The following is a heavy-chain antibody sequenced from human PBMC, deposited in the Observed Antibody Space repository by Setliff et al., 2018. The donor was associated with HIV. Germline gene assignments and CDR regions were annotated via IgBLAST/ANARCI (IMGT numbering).Heavy chain of an antibody. D-gene: IGHD3-22*01. Sequence: PGGSLRLSCAAPGFTFSSYGMHWVRQAPGKGLEWVAVISYDGSYKYYVDSVKGRFTISRDTSKNTLYLQMNSLRAEDTAVYYCAKDVYYDSSGYPIDVWGKGTTVTVSS. CDR3: AKDVYYDSSGYPIDV. CDR2: ISYDGSYK. J-gene: IGHJ6*04. V-gene: IGHV3-30*18. CDR1: GFTFSSYG.